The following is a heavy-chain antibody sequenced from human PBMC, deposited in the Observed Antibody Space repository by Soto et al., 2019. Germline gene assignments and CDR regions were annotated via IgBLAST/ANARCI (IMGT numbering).Heavy chain of an antibody. Sequence: GGSLRLSCAASGFTFSSYGMHWVRQAPGKGLEWVAVISYDGSNKYYADSVKGRFTISRDNSKNTLYLQMNSLRAEDTAVYYCAKDEANSRYCSSTSCYLRYNWFDPWGQGTLVTVSS. D-gene: IGHD2-2*01. J-gene: IGHJ5*02. V-gene: IGHV3-30*18. CDR2: ISYDGSNK. CDR3: AKDEANSRYCSSTSCYLRYNWFDP. CDR1: GFTFSSYG.